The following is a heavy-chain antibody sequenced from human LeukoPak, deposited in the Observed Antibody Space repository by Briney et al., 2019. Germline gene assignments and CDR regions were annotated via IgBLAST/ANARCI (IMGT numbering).Heavy chain of an antibody. CDR3: ARIVFWSGWYFDL. CDR2: ISASGSAI. CDR1: GFTLSDSY. Sequence: GGSLRLSCAASGFTLSDSYMSWIRRAPGKGLEWISYISASGSAIYYADSVKGRLTISRDNAENSLYLQMNSLRAEDTAVYYCARIVFWSGWYFDLWGRGTQVTVSS. J-gene: IGHJ2*01. V-gene: IGHV3-11*01. D-gene: IGHD3-3*01.